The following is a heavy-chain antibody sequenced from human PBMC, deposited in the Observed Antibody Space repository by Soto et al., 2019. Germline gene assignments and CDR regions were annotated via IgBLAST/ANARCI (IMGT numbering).Heavy chain of an antibody. CDR2: IDPSDSYT. V-gene: IGHV5-10-1*01. Sequence: PGESLKISCKGSGYSFTSYWISWVRQMPGKGLEWMGRIDPSDSYTNYSPSFQGHVTISADKSISTAYLQWSSLKASDTAMYYCAGGRGYSYGSFDYSGQGPLVTVSS. D-gene: IGHD5-18*01. CDR1: GYSFTSYW. J-gene: IGHJ4*02. CDR3: AGGRGYSYGSFDY.